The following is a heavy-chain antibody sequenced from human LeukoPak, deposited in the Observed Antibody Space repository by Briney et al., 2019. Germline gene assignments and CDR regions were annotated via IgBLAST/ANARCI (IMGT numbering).Heavy chain of an antibody. D-gene: IGHD3/OR15-3a*01. Sequence: PGGSLRLSCAESGCTFSSYGMHWVRQAPGKGLEWVAFIRYDGSNKYYADSVKGRFTISRDNSKNTLYLQMNSLRAEDTAVYYCAKSPRAFGLGIAYWGQRTLVTVSS. J-gene: IGHJ4*02. CDR3: AKSPRAFGLGIAY. CDR1: GCTFSSYG. V-gene: IGHV3-30*02. CDR2: IRYDGSNK.